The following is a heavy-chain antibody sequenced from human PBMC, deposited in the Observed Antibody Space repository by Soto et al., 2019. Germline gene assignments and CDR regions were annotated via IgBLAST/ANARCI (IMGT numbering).Heavy chain of an antibody. V-gene: IGHV3-30*18. J-gene: IGHJ3*01. Sequence: QVQLVESGGGVVQPGGSRGLSGLASGFTFRAYDLHGFGQAPGKGLEWVAVIPYDGSKKYYADSVKGLLTISRDNSKSTLYLQINSLRAEDTAVYYCAKAYSGPFDVWGQGTMLIVSS. D-gene: IGHD1-26*01. CDR2: IPYDGSKK. CDR3: AKAYSGPFDV. CDR1: GFTFRAYD.